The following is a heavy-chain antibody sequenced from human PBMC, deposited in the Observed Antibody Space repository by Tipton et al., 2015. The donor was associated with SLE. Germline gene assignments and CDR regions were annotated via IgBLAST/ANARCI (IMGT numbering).Heavy chain of an antibody. V-gene: IGHV3-30*02. CDR3: AKDLDYYGSGSFF. J-gene: IGHJ4*02. CDR2: IRYDGSNK. Sequence: GSLRLSCAASGFTFSSYGMHWVRQAPGKGLEWVALIRYDGSNKYYADSVKGRFTISRDNSKNTLYLQMNSLRAEDTAVYYCAKDLDYYGSGSFFWGQGTLVTVSS. CDR1: GFTFSSYG. D-gene: IGHD3-10*01.